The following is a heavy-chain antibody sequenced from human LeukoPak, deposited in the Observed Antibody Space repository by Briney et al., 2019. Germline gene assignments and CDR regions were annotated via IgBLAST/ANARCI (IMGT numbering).Heavy chain of an antibody. J-gene: IGHJ4*02. Sequence: ASVEVSCKASGYTFTSYGISWVRQAPGQGLEWMGWISAYNGNTNYAQKLQGRVTMTTDTSTITAYMELRSLRSDDTAVYYCARDPSSAVAGTSFDYWGQGTLVTVSS. D-gene: IGHD6-19*01. CDR3: ARDPSSAVAGTSFDY. V-gene: IGHV1-18*01. CDR1: GYTFTSYG. CDR2: ISAYNGNT.